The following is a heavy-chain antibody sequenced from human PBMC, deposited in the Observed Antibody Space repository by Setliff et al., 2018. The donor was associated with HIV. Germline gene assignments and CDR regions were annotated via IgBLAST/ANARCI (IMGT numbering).Heavy chain of an antibody. J-gene: IGHJ3*02. CDR3: ATRSLRSGELLFLGDTFDI. Sequence: ASVKVSCKTSGHTITGYYIHWVRQAPGQGLEWMGRINPNSAITSYAQNFQGRVSMTRDTSINTAYMELNRLRSDDTAVYYCATRSLRSGELLFLGDTFDIWGQGNPGHRLL. CDR1: GHTITGYY. CDR2: INPNSAIT. D-gene: IGHD3-10*01. V-gene: IGHV1-2*06.